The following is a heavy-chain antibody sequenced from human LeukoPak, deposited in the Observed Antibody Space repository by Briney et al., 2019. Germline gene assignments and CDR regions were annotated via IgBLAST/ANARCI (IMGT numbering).Heavy chain of an antibody. V-gene: IGHV4-4*07. CDR2: IYISGST. D-gene: IGHD6-19*01. CDR3: AREQQWLGPFDY. J-gene: IGHJ4*02. CDR1: GGSISSYY. Sequence: SETLSLTCTVSGGSISSYYWSWIRQPAGKGLGWIGRIYISGSTNYNPSLKSRVTMSVDTSKSQFSLRLTSVTAADTAVYYCAREQQWLGPFDYWGQGTLVTV.